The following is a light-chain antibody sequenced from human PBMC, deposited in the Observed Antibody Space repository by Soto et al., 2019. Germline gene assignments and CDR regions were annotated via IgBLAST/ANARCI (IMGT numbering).Light chain of an antibody. V-gene: IGKV3-11*01. Sequence: EIELTQSRATLSLSPGERSTLGTSIIQSVSNYLAWYQQKPGQAPRLLIYDASNRATGIPARFSGSGSGTDFPLTISSLEPEDFAVYYCQQRSDWPPWTFGQGTKVDIK. J-gene: IGKJ1*01. CDR2: DAS. CDR3: QQRSDWPPWT. CDR1: QSVSNY.